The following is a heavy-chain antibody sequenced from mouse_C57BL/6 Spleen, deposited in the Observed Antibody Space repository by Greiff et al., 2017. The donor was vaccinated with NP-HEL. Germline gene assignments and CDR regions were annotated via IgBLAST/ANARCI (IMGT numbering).Heavy chain of an antibody. Sequence: QVQLQQSGAELVKPGASVKISCKASGYAFSSYWMNWVKQRPGKGLEWIGQIYPGDGDTNYNGKFKGKATLTADKSSSTAYMQLSSLTSEDSAVYFCARMGAYYDYDGPWGQGTTLTVSS. J-gene: IGHJ2*01. D-gene: IGHD2-4*01. V-gene: IGHV1-80*01. CDR3: ARMGAYYDYDGP. CDR1: GYAFSSYW. CDR2: IYPGDGDT.